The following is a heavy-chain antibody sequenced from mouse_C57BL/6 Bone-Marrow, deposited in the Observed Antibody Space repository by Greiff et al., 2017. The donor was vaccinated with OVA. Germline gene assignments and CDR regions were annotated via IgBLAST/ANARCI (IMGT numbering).Heavy chain of an antibody. V-gene: IGHV5-4*01. J-gene: IGHJ3*01. CDR3: AIDSALYDYDVPGFAY. D-gene: IGHD2-4*01. CDR1: GFTFSSYA. Sequence: EVKLMESGGGLVKPGGSLKLSCAASGFTFSSYAMSWVRQTPEKRLEWVATISDGGSYTYYPDNVKGRFTISRDNAKNNLYLQMSHLKSEDTAVYYCAIDSALYDYDVPGFAYWGQGTLVTVSA. CDR2: ISDGGSYT.